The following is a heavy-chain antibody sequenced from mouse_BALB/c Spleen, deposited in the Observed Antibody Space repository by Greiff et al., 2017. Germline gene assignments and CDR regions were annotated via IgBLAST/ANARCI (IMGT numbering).Heavy chain of an antibody. Sequence: EVKLQESGGDLVKPGGSLKLSCAASGFTFSSYGMSWVRQTPDKRLEWVATISSGGSYTYYPDSVKGRFTISRDNAKNTLYLQMSSLKSEDTAMYYCASTARATFAYWGQGTLVTVSA. V-gene: IGHV5-6*01. J-gene: IGHJ3*01. D-gene: IGHD3-1*01. CDR1: GFTFSSYG. CDR2: ISSGGSYT. CDR3: ASTARATFAY.